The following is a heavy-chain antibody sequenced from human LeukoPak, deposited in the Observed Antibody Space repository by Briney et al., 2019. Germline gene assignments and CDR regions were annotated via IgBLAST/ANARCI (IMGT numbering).Heavy chain of an antibody. CDR3: ARADGSYFHWYFDH. CDR2: ISGSGTSI. Sequence: PGGSLRLSCTVSGFTFANFAMAWVRQAPGKGLEWVSLISGSGTSIYIADSVKGRFTISRDKNRNTLYLQMQRLRVDDTAVHYCARADGSYFHWYFDHWGRGTLVTVSS. V-gene: IGHV3-23*01. D-gene: IGHD1-26*01. J-gene: IGHJ2*01. CDR1: GFTFANFA.